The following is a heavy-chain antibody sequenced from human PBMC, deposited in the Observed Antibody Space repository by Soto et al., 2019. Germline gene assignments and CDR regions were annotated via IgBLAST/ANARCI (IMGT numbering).Heavy chain of an antibody. V-gene: IGHV3-21*06. CDR2: ISSHGRDI. CDR1: GFTFTSDS. CDR3: ARGAALAGKLDL. J-gene: IGHJ4*02. D-gene: IGHD6-19*01. Sequence: GGSLRLSCEASGFTFTSDSMTWVRQAPGKGLEWVSSISSHGRDIFYADSVKGRFTISRDNAKDSLHLQMNSLTGEDSAVYYCARGAALAGKLDLWGQGALVTVSS.